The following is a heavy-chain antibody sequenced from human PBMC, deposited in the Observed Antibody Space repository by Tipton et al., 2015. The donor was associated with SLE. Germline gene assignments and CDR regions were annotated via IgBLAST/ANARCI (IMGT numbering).Heavy chain of an antibody. CDR3: ARASERIGHFDY. CDR1: GDSITRSDCY. V-gene: IGHV4-39*06. J-gene: IGHJ4*02. CDR2: VYYSGRT. D-gene: IGHD1-1*01. Sequence: TLSLTCTVSGDSITRSDCYWGWIRQPPGKGLEWIGNVYYSGRTYYNPSLKSRVTISLDTSKSQFPLELSSVTAADTAVYYCARASERIGHFDYWGRGTLVTVSS.